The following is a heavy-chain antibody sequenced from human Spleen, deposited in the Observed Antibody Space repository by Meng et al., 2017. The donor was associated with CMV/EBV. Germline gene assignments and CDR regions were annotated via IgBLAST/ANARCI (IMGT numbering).Heavy chain of an antibody. V-gene: IGHV4-39*07. CDR1: GGSISSSSYY. CDR2: IYYSGST. J-gene: IGHJ5*02. D-gene: IGHD6-13*01. CDR3: ARDGQQLAYNWIDP. Sequence: LALQEPGPGPVQPSDPLSPTCAVSGGSISSSSYYWGCIRQPPGKGLEWIGSIYYSGSTYYNPSLKSRVTISVDTSKNQFSLKLSSVTAADTAVYYCARDGQQLAYNWIDPWGQGTLVTVSS.